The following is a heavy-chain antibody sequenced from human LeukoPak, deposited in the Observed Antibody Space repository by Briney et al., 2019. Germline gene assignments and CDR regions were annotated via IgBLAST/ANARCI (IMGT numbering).Heavy chain of an antibody. D-gene: IGHD6-6*01. Sequence: SETLSLTCTVSGGSISDYYWSWIRQPPGKGLEWIGYIYTSGSTNYNPSLKSRVTISVDTSKNQFSLKLSSVTAADTAVYYCARHEYSSPPFDYWGQGILVTVSS. CDR1: GGSISDYY. J-gene: IGHJ4*02. V-gene: IGHV4-4*09. CDR2: IYTSGST. CDR3: ARHEYSSPPFDY.